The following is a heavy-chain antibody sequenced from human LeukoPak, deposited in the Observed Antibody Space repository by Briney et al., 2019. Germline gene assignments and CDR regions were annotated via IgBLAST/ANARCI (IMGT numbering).Heavy chain of an antibody. Sequence: SETLSLTCAVYGGSFSGYYWSWIRQPPGKWLEWIGEISHSGSTNYNPSLKSRVTISVDTSKNQFSLKLSSVTAADTAVYYCATRDYENWFDPWGQGTLVTVSS. V-gene: IGHV4-34*01. CDR1: GGSFSGYY. CDR2: ISHSGST. D-gene: IGHD4-17*01. J-gene: IGHJ5*02. CDR3: ATRDYENWFDP.